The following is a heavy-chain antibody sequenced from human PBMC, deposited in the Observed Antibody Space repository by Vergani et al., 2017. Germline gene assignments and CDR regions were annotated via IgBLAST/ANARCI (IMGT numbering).Heavy chain of an antibody. D-gene: IGHD1-26*01. CDR3: VKDAGSYENFFDS. Sequence: EVQLLESGGSLKQPGGSVRLSCAASGFTFSTYAMHWVRQAPGKGLEWVSALTGGDGSTYHADSFKGRFIISRDNSRDTLYLQMNSLRPEDTATYYCVKDAGSYENFFDSWGQGTLVTVSS. V-gene: IGHV3-23*01. CDR2: LTGGDGST. J-gene: IGHJ4*02. CDR1: GFTFSTYA.